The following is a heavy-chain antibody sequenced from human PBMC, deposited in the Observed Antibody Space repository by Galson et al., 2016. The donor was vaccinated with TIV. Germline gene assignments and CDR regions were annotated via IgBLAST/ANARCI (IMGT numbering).Heavy chain of an antibody. Sequence: SVKVSCKASGGTFSRYATTWVRQASGQGLEWVGRIIPIFRTTNYAQRFQGRVTITADEFTGAAYMELNSLRSDDTAVYFCAKESGYNSGYITDWGQGKLVTVSS. CDR3: AKESGYNSGYITD. CDR1: GGTFSRYA. V-gene: IGHV1-69*13. CDR2: IIPIFRTT. J-gene: IGHJ1*01. D-gene: IGHD5-18*01.